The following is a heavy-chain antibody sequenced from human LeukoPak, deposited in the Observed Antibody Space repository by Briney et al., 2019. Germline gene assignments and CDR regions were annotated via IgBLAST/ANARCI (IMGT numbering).Heavy chain of an antibody. CDR2: INPNGAGT. CDR3: ARGPVVGPMDV. Sequence: ASVKVSCKASGYTFITYYIHWVRQAPGQGLEWMGLINPNGAGTIYAQKFQGRVTITADESTSTAYMELSSLRSEDTAVYYCARGPVVGPMDVWGRGTTVTVSS. D-gene: IGHD3-16*01. V-gene: IGHV1-46*01. CDR1: GYTFITYY. J-gene: IGHJ6*02.